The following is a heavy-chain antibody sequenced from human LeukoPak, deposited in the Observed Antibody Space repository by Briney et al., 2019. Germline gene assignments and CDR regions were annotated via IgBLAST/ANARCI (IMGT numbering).Heavy chain of an antibody. J-gene: IGHJ5*02. D-gene: IGHD3/OR15-3a*01. Sequence: GASVKVSCKTSDYNFPSYIFGSGRQAPGQGLEWMGWISAYNDNTQLAQKFQDRVTMTRDTSATTAYMELRSLRSDDTAIYYCATAMLDGTGTVWVDPWGQGTLVTVSS. CDR3: ATAMLDGTGTVWVDP. CDR1: DYNFPSYI. CDR2: ISAYNDNT. V-gene: IGHV1-18*01.